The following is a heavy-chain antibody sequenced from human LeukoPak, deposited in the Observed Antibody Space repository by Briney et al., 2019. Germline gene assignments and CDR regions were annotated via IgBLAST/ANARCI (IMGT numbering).Heavy chain of an antibody. CDR1: GFSFSNYR. D-gene: IGHD6-6*01. V-gene: IGHV3-7*01. CDR3: ARIGYSSSSFDY. Sequence: PGGSLRLSRAASGFSFSNYRMSWVRQAPGKGLEWVANIKEDGSVKYYVDSAKGRFTISRDNAKNSLYLQMNSLRAEDTAIYYCARIGYSSSSFDYWGQGTLVTVSS. CDR2: IKEDGSVK. J-gene: IGHJ4*02.